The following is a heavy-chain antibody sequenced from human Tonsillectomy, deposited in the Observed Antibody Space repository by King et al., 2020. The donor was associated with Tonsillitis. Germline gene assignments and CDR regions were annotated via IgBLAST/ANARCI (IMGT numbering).Heavy chain of an antibody. CDR3: ATDYVIGGGDCCDPSYYGMDV. CDR1: GYTFTGYY. V-gene: IGHV1-2*02. D-gene: IGHD2-21*02. Sequence: VQLVESGAEVKKPGASVKVSCKASGYTFTGYYIHWVRQAPGQGLEWMGWIYPNSGGTNYAQKFQGRVTMTRDTSISTAYMDLSRLRSDDTAIYYCATDYVIGGGDCCDPSYYGMDVWGQGTTVTVSS. J-gene: IGHJ6*02. CDR2: IYPNSGGT.